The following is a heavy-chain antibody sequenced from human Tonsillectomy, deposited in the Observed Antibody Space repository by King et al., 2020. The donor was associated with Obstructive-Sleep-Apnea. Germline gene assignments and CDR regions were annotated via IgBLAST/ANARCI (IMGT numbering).Heavy chain of an antibody. D-gene: IGHD4-17*01. V-gene: IGHV3-21*01. Sequence: VQLVESGGGLVNPGGSLRLSCAASAFTFSTYNMIGVRQAPGKGLECISCISISNGDIHYAESVKGRFTISRDNAKNSLYLQRNSLRAEDTAIYFCARALWTTVTTLGYWGQGALVTVSS. CDR1: AFTFSTYN. CDR3: ARALWTTVTTLGY. CDR2: ISISNGDI. J-gene: IGHJ4*02.